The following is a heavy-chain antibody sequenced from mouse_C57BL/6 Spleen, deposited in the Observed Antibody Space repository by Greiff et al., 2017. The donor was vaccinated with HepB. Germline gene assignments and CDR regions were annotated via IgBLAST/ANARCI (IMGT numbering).Heavy chain of an antibody. Sequence: VQLQQSGPELVKPGASVKISCKASGYAFSSSWMNWVKQRPGKGLEWIGRIYPGDGDTNYNGKFKGKATLTADKSSSKAYMQLSSMTSEDSAVYFCARSKGYDYDDYFDYWGQGTTLTVSS. V-gene: IGHV1-82*01. D-gene: IGHD2-4*01. CDR1: GYAFSSSW. CDR2: IYPGDGDT. CDR3: ARSKGYDYDDYFDY. J-gene: IGHJ2*01.